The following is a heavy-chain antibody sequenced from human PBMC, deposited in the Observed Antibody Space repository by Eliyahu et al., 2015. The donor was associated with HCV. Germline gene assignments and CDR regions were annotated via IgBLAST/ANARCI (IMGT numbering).Heavy chain of an antibody. CDR1: GFTFXSYW. Sequence: EVQLVESGGGLVXPGGSLRLSCAASGFTFXSYWMSWVRQAPRKGLEWVANIKQDGSEKYYVDSVKGRFXIXRDNAKNSLYLQMNSLRXEDTAVYYCAXDYSPIAARDLNGMDVWGQGTTVTVSS. J-gene: IGHJ6*02. CDR3: AXDYSPIAARDLNGMDV. V-gene: IGHV3-7*03. CDR2: IKQDGSEK. D-gene: IGHD6-6*01.